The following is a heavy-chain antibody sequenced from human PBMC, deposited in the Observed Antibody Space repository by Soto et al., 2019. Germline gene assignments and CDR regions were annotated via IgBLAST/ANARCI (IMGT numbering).Heavy chain of an antibody. D-gene: IGHD3-22*01. CDR1: GGTFSSYA. CDR3: AMLGGYHYTSAPPYFQH. V-gene: IGHV1-69*13. Sequence: SVKVSCKASGGTFSSYAISWVRQAPGQGLEWMGGIIPIFGTANYAQKFQGRVTITADESTSTAYMELSSLRSEDTAVYYCAMLGGYHYTSAPPYFQHWGQGTLVTVSS. CDR2: IIPIFGTA. J-gene: IGHJ1*01.